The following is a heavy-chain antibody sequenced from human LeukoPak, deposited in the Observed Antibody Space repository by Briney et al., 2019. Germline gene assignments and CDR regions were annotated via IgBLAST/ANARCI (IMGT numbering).Heavy chain of an antibody. J-gene: IGHJ4*02. D-gene: IGHD3-16*01. CDR2: ISYDGSNK. CDR1: GFTFSSYA. Sequence: PGGSLRLSCAASGFTFSSYAMHWVRQAPGKGLEWWAVISYDGSNKYYADSVKGRFTISRDDSKNTLYLQMNSLRAEDTALYYCARGGYNYAYSFEDWGQGTLLSVSS. V-gene: IGHV3-30-3*01. CDR3: ARGGYNYAYSFED.